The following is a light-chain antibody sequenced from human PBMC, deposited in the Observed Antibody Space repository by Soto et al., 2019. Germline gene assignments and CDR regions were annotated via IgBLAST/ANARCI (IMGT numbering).Light chain of an antibody. CDR2: EGS. Sequence: QSALTQPASMSGSPGQSITISCTGTSSDVGGYKHVSWYQHVPGKAPKLLIYEGSKRPSGVSNRFSGSKSGNTASLTISGLQAEDEADYYCCSYAGSSTWVFGGGTKLTVL. J-gene: IGLJ3*02. CDR1: SSDVGGYKH. V-gene: IGLV2-23*01. CDR3: CSYAGSSTWV.